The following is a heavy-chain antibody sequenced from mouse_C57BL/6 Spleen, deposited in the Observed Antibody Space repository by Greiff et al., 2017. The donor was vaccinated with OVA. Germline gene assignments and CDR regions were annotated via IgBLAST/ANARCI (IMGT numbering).Heavy chain of an antibody. V-gene: IGHV1-54*01. Sequence: VKLMESGAELVRPGTSVKVSCKASGYAFTNYLIEWVKQRPGQGLEWIGVINPGSGGTNYNEKFKGKATLTADKSSSTVYMQLSSLTSEDSAVYFCARWINGYFDYWGQGTTLTVSS. J-gene: IGHJ2*01. CDR1: GYAFTNYL. CDR2: INPGSGGT. CDR3: ARWINGYFDY.